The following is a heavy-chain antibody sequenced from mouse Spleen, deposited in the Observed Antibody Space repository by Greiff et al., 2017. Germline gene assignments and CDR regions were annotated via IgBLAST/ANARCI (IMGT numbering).Heavy chain of an antibody. Sequence: EVTLMESGGGLVKLGGSLKLSCAVSGFTFSSYAMSWVRKTPASRMEWVATVRSGGGNAYYPDRVKGRFTISRDNAKNTLYLQMSSLKSEDTAMYYCARRELTTLYAMDYWGQGTSVTVSS. CDR3: ARRELTTLYAMDY. CDR2: VRSGGGNA. J-gene: IGHJ4*01. D-gene: IGHD2-1*01. V-gene: IGHV5-9*04. CDR1: GFTFSSYA.